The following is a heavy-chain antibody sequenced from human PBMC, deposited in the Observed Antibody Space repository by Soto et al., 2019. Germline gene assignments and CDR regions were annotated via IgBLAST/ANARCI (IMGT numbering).Heavy chain of an antibody. Sequence: SETLSLTCAVSGGSIISSNFYWVWIRQPPGKGLEWIGSIYYSGSAYYNPSLKSRVTISVDTSKNQFSLKLSSVTAADTAVYYCARYSYHSGLPARWGQGTLVTVS. J-gene: IGHJ4*02. V-gene: IGHV4-39*01. CDR1: GGSIISSNFY. CDR2: IYYSGSA. D-gene: IGHD6-19*01. CDR3: ARYSYHSGLPAR.